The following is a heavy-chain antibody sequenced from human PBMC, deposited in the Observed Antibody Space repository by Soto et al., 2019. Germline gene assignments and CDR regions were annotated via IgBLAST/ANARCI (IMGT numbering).Heavy chain of an antibody. CDR1: GFSLSTSGVG. D-gene: IGHD3-16*01. Sequence: QITLKESGPTLVKPTQTLTLTCTFSGFSLSTSGVGVGWIRQPPGKALEGLALIYWNDDKRYSPSLKSRLTITKDTSKNQVVLTMTNMDPVDTATYYCAHSRASGDGFGYEKDGMDVWGQGTTVTVSS. V-gene: IGHV2-5*01. J-gene: IGHJ6*02. CDR2: IYWNDDK. CDR3: AHSRASGDGFGYEKDGMDV.